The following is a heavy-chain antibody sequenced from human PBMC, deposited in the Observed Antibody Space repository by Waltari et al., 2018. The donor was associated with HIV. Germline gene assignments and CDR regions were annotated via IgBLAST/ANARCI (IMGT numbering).Heavy chain of an antibody. D-gene: IGHD2-15*01. Sequence: EVQLVESGGGLVKPGGSLRLSCAASGFTFSSYTMNWVGPAPGNGLAWVASMCSSSTYRYYGDPMKGRVTNSSDNAKNSLYLQMTSLGADDTAVYFCARGVVAAATPPFGYWGQGTLVTVSS. CDR1: GFTFSSYT. CDR3: ARGVVAAATPPFGY. CDR2: MCSSSTYR. J-gene: IGHJ4*02. V-gene: IGHV3-21*01.